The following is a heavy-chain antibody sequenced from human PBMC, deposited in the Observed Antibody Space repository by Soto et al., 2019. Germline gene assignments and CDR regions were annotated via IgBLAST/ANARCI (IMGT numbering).Heavy chain of an antibody. J-gene: IGHJ6*02. CDR1: GYTFTSYY. CDR3: ARHPYDFLTGTYYYYYGMDV. CDR2: INPSGGST. Sequence: ASVKVSCKASGYTFTSYYMHWVRQAPGQGLEWMGIINPSGGSTSYAQKFQGRVTMTRDTSTSTVYMELSSLRSEDTAVYYCARHPYDFLTGTYYYYYGMDVWGQGTTVTVSS. V-gene: IGHV1-46*01. D-gene: IGHD3-9*01.